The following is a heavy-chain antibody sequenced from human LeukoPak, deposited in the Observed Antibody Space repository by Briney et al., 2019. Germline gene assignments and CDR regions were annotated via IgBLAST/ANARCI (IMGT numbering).Heavy chain of an antibody. CDR2: ISSNGGNT. CDR1: GFTFSSYA. D-gene: IGHD3-10*01. V-gene: IGHV3-64*01. J-gene: IGHJ4*02. CDR3: ARNAMARGNHFDY. Sequence: PGGSLRLSCAASGFTFSSYAMHWVRQAPGKGPEYVSAISSNGGNTYYANSVKGRFTISRDNSKDTLYLQMGSLRAEDMAVYYCARNAMARGNHFDYWGQGTLVAVSS.